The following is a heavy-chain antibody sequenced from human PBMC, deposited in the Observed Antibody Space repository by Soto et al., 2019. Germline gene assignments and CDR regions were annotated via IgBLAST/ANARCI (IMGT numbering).Heavy chain of an antibody. J-gene: IGHJ4*02. CDR1: GFTFSSYA. CDR2: ISYDGSNK. CDR3: LRDSKAVALAFDY. Sequence: RGSLRLSCAASGFTFSSYAMHWVRQAPGKGLGWVAVISYDGSNKYYADSVKGRFTISRDNSKNTLYLQMNSLRAEDTAVYYCLRDSKAVALAFDYWGQGTLVTVSS. D-gene: IGHD2-21*01. V-gene: IGHV3-30-3*01.